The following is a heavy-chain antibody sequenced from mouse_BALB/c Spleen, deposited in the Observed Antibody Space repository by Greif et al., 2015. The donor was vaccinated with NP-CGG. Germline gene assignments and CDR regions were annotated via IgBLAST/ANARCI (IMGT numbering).Heavy chain of an antibody. Sequence: EVQLQQSGPELVKPGASVKMSCKASGYTFTSYVMHWVKQKPGQGLEWIGYINPYNDGTKYNEKFKGKATLTSDKSSSTAYMELSSLTSEDSAVYYCARSRETGTSAWFAYWGQGTLVTVSA. CDR3: ARSRETGTSAWFAY. CDR2: INPYNDGT. CDR1: GYTFTSYV. D-gene: IGHD4-1*01. V-gene: IGHV1-14*01. J-gene: IGHJ3*01.